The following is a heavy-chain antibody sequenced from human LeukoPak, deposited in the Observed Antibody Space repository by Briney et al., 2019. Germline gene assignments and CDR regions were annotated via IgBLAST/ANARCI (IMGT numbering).Heavy chain of an antibody. D-gene: IGHD4-17*01. CDR2: IYSDNT. Sequence: GGSLRLSCTVSGFTVSSNSMSWVRQAPGKGLEWVSFIYSDNTHYSDSVKGRFTISRDNSKNTLYLDMNSLRAEDTAVYYCARGHTAVTRHFDFWGQGTLVTVSS. CDR3: ARGHTAVTRHFDF. V-gene: IGHV3-53*01. CDR1: GFTVSSNS. J-gene: IGHJ4*02.